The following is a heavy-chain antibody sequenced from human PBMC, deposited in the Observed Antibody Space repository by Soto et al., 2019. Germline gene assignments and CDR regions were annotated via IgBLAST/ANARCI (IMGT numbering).Heavy chain of an antibody. CDR3: SRGWCIGWYESSDY. Sequence: EVQLVESGGGLIQPGESLRLSCAASGFTVSISYMSWVRQAPGKGLEWVSTIYRDGSTYYADSVEGRFTISRDNSKNTLYLQMNSLRAEDTATYYGSRGWCIGWYESSDYWGQGTLVAVSS. V-gene: IGHV3-53*01. J-gene: IGHJ4*02. CDR1: GFTVSISY. CDR2: IYRDGST. D-gene: IGHD2-8*01.